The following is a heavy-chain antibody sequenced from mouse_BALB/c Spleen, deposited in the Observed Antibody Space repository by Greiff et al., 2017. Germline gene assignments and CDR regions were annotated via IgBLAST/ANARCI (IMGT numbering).Heavy chain of an antibody. D-gene: IGHD1-1*01. V-gene: IGHV1-54*01. CDR1: GYAFTNYL. CDR2: INPGSGGT. CDR3: ARKNYGSSSYAIDY. J-gene: IGHJ4*01. Sequence: QVQLQQSGAELVRPGTSVKVSCKASGYAFTNYLIEWVKQRPGQGLEWIGVINPGSGGTNYNEKFKGKATLTADKSSSTAYMQLSSLTSDDSAVYFCARKNYGSSSYAIDYWGQGTSVTVSS.